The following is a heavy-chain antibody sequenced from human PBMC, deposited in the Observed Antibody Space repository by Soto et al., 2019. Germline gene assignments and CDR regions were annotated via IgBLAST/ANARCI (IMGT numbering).Heavy chain of an antibody. CDR3: ARVAGTGRYYYYYGMDV. J-gene: IGHJ6*02. Sequence: PSETLSLTCTVSCGSVSSGSYYWSWIRQPPGKGLEWIGYIYYSGSTNYNPSLKSRVTISVDTSKNQFSLKLSSVTAADTAVYYCARVAGTGRYYYYYGMDVWGQGTTV. V-gene: IGHV4-61*01. CDR2: IYYSGST. CDR1: CGSVSSGSYY.